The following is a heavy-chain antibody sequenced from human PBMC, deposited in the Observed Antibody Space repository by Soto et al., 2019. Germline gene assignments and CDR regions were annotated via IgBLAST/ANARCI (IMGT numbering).Heavy chain of an antibody. V-gene: IGHV3-15*01. J-gene: IGHJ4*02. CDR2: IKSKSAGGTT. CDR1: GFTFSNAW. Sequence: EVQLVESGGGLVKPGGSVRLSCAASGFTFSNAWMSWVRQAPGKGLEWVGRIKSKSAGGTTEYDAPVKDRFTISRDDSKNTLYLQMNSLKIEDTAVYYCARGHRSSGKIFDSWGQGTLVTVPS. D-gene: IGHD3-22*01. CDR3: ARGHRSSGKIFDS.